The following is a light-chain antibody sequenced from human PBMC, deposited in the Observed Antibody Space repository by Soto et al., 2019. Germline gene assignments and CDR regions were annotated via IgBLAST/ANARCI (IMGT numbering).Light chain of an antibody. CDR2: EVS. Sequence: QSVLTQPASVSGSPGQAITISCTGTSSDVGSYYYVSWYQHHPGKAPKLMIYEVSNRPSGVSNRFSGSKSGNTASLTISGLQAEDEADYYCSSFSSSSTLVCGSGTKLTVL. CDR1: SSDVGSYYY. V-gene: IGLV2-14*01. J-gene: IGLJ1*01. CDR3: SSFSSSSTLV.